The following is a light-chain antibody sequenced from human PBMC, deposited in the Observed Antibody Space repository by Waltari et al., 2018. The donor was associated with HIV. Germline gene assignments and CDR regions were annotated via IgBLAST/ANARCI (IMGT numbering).Light chain of an antibody. CDR3: AAWDDNRNTVV. CDR1: RVNIGSNS. J-gene: IGLJ3*02. Sequence: QPVLTQPPSASGTPGQRVAIAGSGSRVNIGSNSVTWYQQVPGPAPKLLINSHNQRPSGGPGRFSGSKSGTAGSLAISALQSEDEADYYCAAWDDNRNTVVFGGGTKLTVL. CDR2: SHN. V-gene: IGLV1-44*01.